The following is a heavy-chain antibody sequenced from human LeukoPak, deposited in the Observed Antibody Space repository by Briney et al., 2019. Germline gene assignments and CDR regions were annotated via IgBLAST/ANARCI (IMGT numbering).Heavy chain of an antibody. J-gene: IGHJ4*02. CDR2: ISGSGGST. D-gene: IGHD6-13*01. Sequence: GGSLRLSCAASGFTFSSYATSWVRQAPGKGLEWVSAISGSGGSTYYADSVKGRFTISRDNSKNTLYLQMNSLRAEDTAVYYCAKTGTPWYYFDYWGQGTLVTVSS. CDR3: AKTGTPWYYFDY. V-gene: IGHV3-23*01. CDR1: GFTFSSYA.